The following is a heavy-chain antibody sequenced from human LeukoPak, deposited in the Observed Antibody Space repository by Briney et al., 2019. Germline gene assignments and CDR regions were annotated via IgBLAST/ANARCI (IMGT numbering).Heavy chain of an antibody. V-gene: IGHV3-7*01. CDR2: IKEDGSEK. Sequence: GGSLRLSCAASGFTFSSHWMSWVRQAPGKGLECVAKIKEDGSEKYYVATVKGRFTISRDKAKNTLNLQMNSLRAEDTAAYYWASVYNSDGKNYRPFDYWGQGTLVTVSS. CDR3: ASVYNSDGKNYRPFDY. J-gene: IGHJ4*02. D-gene: IGHD1-14*01. CDR1: GFTFSSHW.